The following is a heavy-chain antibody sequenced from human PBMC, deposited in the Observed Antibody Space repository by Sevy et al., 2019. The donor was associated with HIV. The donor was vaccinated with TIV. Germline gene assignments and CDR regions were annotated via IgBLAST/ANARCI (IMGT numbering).Heavy chain of an antibody. CDR2: LSLQGTNK. CDR3: AKDVVGGTYYIENYYYGMDV. V-gene: IGHV3-30*18. CDR1: GTNFGAFA. Sequence: GGSLRLSCAVSGTNFGAFAMHWVRPAPGKGLEWVAGLSLQGTNKYYADSLKGRFNISRDNSKDILYLHMKSLRPEDTAIYYCAKDVVGGTYYIENYYYGMDVWGLGTTVTVSS. D-gene: IGHD3-10*01. J-gene: IGHJ6*02.